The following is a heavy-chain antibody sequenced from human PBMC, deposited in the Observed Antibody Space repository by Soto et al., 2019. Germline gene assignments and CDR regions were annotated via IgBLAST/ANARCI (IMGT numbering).Heavy chain of an antibody. CDR3: ARVTPLPAATLPYYYYYYGMDV. J-gene: IGHJ6*02. V-gene: IGHV1-3*01. CDR1: GYTFTSYA. Sequence: GASVKVSCKASGYTFTSYAMHWVRQAPGQRLEWMGWINAGNGNTKYSQKFQGRVTITRDTSASTAYMELSSLRSEDTAVYYCARVTPLPAATLPYYYYYYGMDVWGQGTTVTVSS. D-gene: IGHD2-2*01. CDR2: INAGNGNT.